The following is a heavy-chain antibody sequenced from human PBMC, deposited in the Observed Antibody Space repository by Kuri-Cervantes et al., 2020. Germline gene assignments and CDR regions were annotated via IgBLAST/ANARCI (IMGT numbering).Heavy chain of an antibody. CDR1: GYTFTSYG. J-gene: IGHJ3*02. V-gene: IGHV1-3*01. D-gene: IGHD2-21*02. CDR2: INAGNGYT. CDR3: ARDPCGGDCYSGDAFDI. Sequence: ASVKVSCKASGYTFTSYGISWVRQAPGQRLEWMGWINAGNGYTKYSQKFQGRVTITGDTSASTAYMEVSSLRSEDTAVYYCARDPCGGDCYSGDAFDIWGQGTMVTVSS.